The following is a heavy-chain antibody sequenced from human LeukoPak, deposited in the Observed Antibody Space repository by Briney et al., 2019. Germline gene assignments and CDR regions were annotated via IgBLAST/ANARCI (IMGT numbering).Heavy chain of an antibody. D-gene: IGHD4-23*01. CDR2: ISSSGSTI. V-gene: IGHV3-48*03. J-gene: IGHJ4*02. CDR3: ARVVYGGNSGSVN. CDR1: GFTFSSYE. Sequence: TRGSLRLSCAASGFTFSSYEMNWVRQAPGKGLEWVSYISSSGSTIYYADSVKGRFTISRDNAKNSLYLQMNSLRAEDTAVYYCARVVYGGNSGSVNWGQGTLVTVSS.